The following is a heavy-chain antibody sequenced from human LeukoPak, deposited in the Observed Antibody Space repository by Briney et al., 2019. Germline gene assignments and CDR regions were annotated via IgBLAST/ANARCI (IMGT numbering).Heavy chain of an antibody. CDR2: IKRDGSEK. V-gene: IGHV3-7*01. CDR3: ARPTHLDAFDI. Sequence: GGSLRLSCAASGFTVSSNYMSRVRQVPGKGLEWVANIKRDGSEKYYLDSVEGRFTISRDNAKNSLYLQMNTLRAEDTALYYCARPTHLDAFDIWGRGTMVTVSS. CDR1: GFTVSSNY. J-gene: IGHJ3*02.